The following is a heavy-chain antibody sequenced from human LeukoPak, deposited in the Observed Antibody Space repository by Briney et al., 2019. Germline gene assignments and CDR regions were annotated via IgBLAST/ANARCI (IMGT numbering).Heavy chain of an antibody. V-gene: IGHV4-61*02. J-gene: IGHJ4*02. CDR3: ARGSSSFVY. D-gene: IGHD6-13*01. CDR2: IYTSGST. Sequence: SETLSLTCTVSGGSISSGSYYWSWIRQPAGKGLEWIGRIYTSGSTNYNPSLKSRVTISVDTSKNQFSLKLSSETPADTAVYYCARGSSSFVYWGQGTLVTVSS. CDR1: GGSISSGSYY.